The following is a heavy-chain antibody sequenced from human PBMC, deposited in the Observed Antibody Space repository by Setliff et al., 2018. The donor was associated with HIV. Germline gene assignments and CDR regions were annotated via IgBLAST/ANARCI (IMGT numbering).Heavy chain of an antibody. V-gene: IGHV3-30-3*01. Sequence: GGSLRLSCAASGFASSDHFVDWVRQAPGKGLEWVAVISYDGSNKYYADSVKGRFTISRDNSKNTLYLQMNSLRVEDTAVYYCARETMYDSRGYLSHYFDYWGQGTPVTVSS. CDR1: GFASSDHF. CDR3: ARETMYDSRGYLSHYFDY. D-gene: IGHD3-22*01. J-gene: IGHJ4*02. CDR2: ISYDGSNK.